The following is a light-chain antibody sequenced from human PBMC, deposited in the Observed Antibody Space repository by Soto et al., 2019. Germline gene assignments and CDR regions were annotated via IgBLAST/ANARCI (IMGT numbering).Light chain of an antibody. CDR1: QSISSY. Sequence: DIQMTQSPSSLSASVGDRVTITCRASQSISSYLNWYQQKPGKAPKLLIYAASSLHSGVPSRFSGSGYGTDFPITISSLQPEDFATYYCQQRSSWRTFGQGTKVDIK. CDR2: AAS. J-gene: IGKJ1*01. CDR3: QQRSSWRT. V-gene: IGKV1-39*01.